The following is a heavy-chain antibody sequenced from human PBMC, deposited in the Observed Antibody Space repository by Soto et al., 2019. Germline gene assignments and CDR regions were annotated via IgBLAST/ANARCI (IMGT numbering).Heavy chain of an antibody. CDR2: IIPIFGTA. J-gene: IGHJ3*02. CDR3: ARAPSSCSGSCKGAFDI. Sequence: SVKVSCKASGGTFSSYAISWVRQAPGQGLEWMGGIIPIFGTANYAQKFQGRVTITADESTSTAYMELSSLRSEDTAVYYCARAPSSCSGSCKGAFDIWGQGTMVTVS. V-gene: IGHV1-69*13. CDR1: GGTFSSYA. D-gene: IGHD1-26*01.